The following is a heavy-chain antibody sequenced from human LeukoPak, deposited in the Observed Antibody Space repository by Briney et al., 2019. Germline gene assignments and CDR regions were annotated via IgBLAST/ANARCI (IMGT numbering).Heavy chain of an antibody. V-gene: IGHV3-23*01. CDR2: ISGSGGST. CDR3: AREITFGGVIATPNYDY. D-gene: IGHD3-16*02. Sequence: PGGSLRLSCAASGFTFSSYAMSWVRQAPGKGLEWVSAISGSGGSTYYADSVKGRFTISRDNSKNTLYLQMNSLRAEDTAVYYCAREITFGGVIATPNYDYWGQGTLVTVSS. J-gene: IGHJ4*02. CDR1: GFTFSSYA.